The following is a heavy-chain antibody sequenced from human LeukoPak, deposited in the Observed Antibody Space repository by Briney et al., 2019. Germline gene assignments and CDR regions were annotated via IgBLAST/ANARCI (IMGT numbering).Heavy chain of an antibody. Sequence: SETLSLTCTVSGDSITNYFWSWIRQPPGKGLEWIGYIYYTGNTNYKPSLKSRVTISVDTSTNQFSLTLRSVTAADTAVYYCARGRVAYSAYYFDYWGRGTLVTVSS. J-gene: IGHJ4*02. V-gene: IGHV4-59*01. D-gene: IGHD2-15*01. CDR2: IYYTGNT. CDR1: GDSITNYF. CDR3: ARGRVAYSAYYFDY.